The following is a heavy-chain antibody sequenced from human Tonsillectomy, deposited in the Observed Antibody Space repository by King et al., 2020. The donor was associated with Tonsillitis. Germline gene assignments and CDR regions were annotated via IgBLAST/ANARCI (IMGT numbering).Heavy chain of an antibody. J-gene: IGHJ4*02. CDR3: AHAGYSDGSGYYRLFDY. CDR2: IYWDDDK. Sequence: TLKESGPTLVKPTQTLTLTCTVSGFSLTTSGEAVGWIRQPPGKALEWLAVIYWDDDKCYSPSLKSRLTITKDTSKNQVVLTMTNMDPVDRATYYYAHAGYSDGSGYYRLFDYWGQGTLVTVSS. V-gene: IGHV2-5*02. D-gene: IGHD3-22*01. CDR1: GFSLTTSGEA.